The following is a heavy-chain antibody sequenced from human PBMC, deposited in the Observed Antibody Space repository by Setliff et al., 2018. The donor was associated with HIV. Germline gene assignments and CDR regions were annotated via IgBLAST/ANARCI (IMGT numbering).Heavy chain of an antibody. V-gene: IGHV3-49*02. CDR3: TRGGFGDFYYYYMDV. D-gene: IGHD3-10*01. Sequence: WIRQPPGKGLEWVGFIRSKAYGGTAEYAASVKGRFTISRDDSKSIAYLQMNSLKTEDTAVYYCTRGGFGDFYYYYMDVWGKGTTVTVS. J-gene: IGHJ6*03. CDR2: IRSKAYGGTA.